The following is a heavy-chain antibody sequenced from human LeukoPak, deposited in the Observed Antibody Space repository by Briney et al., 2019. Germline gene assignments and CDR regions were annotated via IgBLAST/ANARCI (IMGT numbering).Heavy chain of an antibody. Sequence: SETLSLTCAVYGGSFSGHYWSWIRQPPGKGLEWIGEINHSGSTNYNPSLKSRVTISVDTSKNQFSLKLSSVTAADTAVYYCARGGEKRITIFGVVTPYGMDVWGQGTTVTVPS. J-gene: IGHJ6*02. CDR2: INHSGST. D-gene: IGHD3-3*01. V-gene: IGHV4-34*01. CDR1: GGSFSGHY. CDR3: ARGGEKRITIFGVVTPYGMDV.